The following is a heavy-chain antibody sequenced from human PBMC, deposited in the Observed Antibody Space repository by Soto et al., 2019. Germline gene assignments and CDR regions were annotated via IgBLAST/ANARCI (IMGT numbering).Heavy chain of an antibody. Sequence: GASVKVSCKASGGTLSRYSITWVRQAPGRGLEWIGRIIPIFGIASYAQKFQGRVTITADESTSTAYMELSSLRSDDTAVYYCAREDRDRETGLVPAAIAGMDVWGQGTTVTVSS. D-gene: IGHD2-2*01. CDR2: IIPIFGIA. CDR3: AREDRDRETGLVPAAIAGMDV. V-gene: IGHV1-69*13. J-gene: IGHJ6*02. CDR1: GGTLSRYS.